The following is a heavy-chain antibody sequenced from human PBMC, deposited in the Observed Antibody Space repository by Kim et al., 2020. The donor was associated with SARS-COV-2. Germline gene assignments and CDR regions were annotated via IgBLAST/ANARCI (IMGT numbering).Heavy chain of an antibody. J-gene: IGHJ4*02. CDR3: ARSGHYYGSGSYPFDY. Sequence: SETLSLTCTVSGGSVSSGSYYWSWIRQPPGKGLEWIGYIYYSGSTNYNPSLKSRVTISVDTSKNQFSLKLSSVTAADTAVYYCARSGHYYGSGSYPFDYWGQGTLVTVSS. D-gene: IGHD3-10*01. CDR1: GGSVSSGSYY. CDR2: IYYSGST. V-gene: IGHV4-61*01.